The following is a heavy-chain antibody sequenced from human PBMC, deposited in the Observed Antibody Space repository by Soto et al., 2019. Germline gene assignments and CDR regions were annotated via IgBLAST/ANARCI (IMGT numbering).Heavy chain of an antibody. CDR3: ARGYCTATICDPWFDP. V-gene: IGHV5-51*03. CDR2: IYPGDSDT. D-gene: IGHD2-8*02. J-gene: IGHJ5*02. Sequence: GESLKISCQGSGYAFSSYWIAWVRQMPGKGLEWMGIIYPGDSDTRYSPSFQGQVTISVDKSITTAYMQWSSLKASDTAMYYCARGYCTATICDPWFDPWGQGTLVTVSS. CDR1: GYAFSSYW.